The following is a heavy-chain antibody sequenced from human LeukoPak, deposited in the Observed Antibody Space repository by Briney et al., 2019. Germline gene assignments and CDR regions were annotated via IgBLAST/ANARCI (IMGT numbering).Heavy chain of an antibody. CDR1: GGTFSSYA. V-gene: IGHV1-69*05. CDR2: IIPIFGTA. Sequence: ASVKVSCKASGGTFSSYAISWVRQAPGQGLEWMGGIIPIFGTANYAQKFQGRVTITTDESTSTAYMELSSLRSEDTAVYYCASEGYSSSGGKRNWFDPWGQGTLVTVSS. J-gene: IGHJ5*02. D-gene: IGHD6-6*01. CDR3: ASEGYSSSGGKRNWFDP.